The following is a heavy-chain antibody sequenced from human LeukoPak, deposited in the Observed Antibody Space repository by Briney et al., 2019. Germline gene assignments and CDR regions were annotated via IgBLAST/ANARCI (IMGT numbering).Heavy chain of an antibody. CDR1: GDTVSSNSAA. Sequence: SQTLSLTCAIYGDTVSSNSAAWNWIRQSPSRGLEWLGRTYYRSKWYNDYAVSVKSRITINPDTSKNQFSLQLNSVTPEDTAVYYCARVTVGYDILTGYWEYGMDVWGKGTTVTVSS. D-gene: IGHD3-9*01. V-gene: IGHV6-1*01. CDR2: TYYRSKWYN. CDR3: ARVTVGYDILTGYWEYGMDV. J-gene: IGHJ6*04.